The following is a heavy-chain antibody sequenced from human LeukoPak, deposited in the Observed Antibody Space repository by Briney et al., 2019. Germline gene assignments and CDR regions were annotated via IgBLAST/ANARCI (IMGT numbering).Heavy chain of an antibody. J-gene: IGHJ4*02. CDR1: GGSFSGYY. Sequence: KASETLSLTCAVYGGSFSGYYWSWIRQPPGKGLEWIGEINHSGSTNYNPSLKSRVTISVDTSKNQFSLKLSSVTAADTAVYYCARYITYYYGSGSYYAFDYWGQGTLVTVSS. V-gene: IGHV4-34*01. CDR2: INHSGST. D-gene: IGHD3-10*01. CDR3: ARYITYYYGSGSYYAFDY.